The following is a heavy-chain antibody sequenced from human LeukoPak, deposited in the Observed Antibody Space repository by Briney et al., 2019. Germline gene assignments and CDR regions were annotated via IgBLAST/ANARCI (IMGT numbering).Heavy chain of an antibody. D-gene: IGHD6-13*01. V-gene: IGHV4-34*01. CDR1: GGSFSGYY. Sequence: SETLSLTCAVYGGSFSGYYWSWIRQPPGKGLEWIGEINHSGSTNYNPSLKSRVTISVDTSKNQFSLKLSSVTAADTAVYYCARGGKYSSSWYPRFFGMDVWGQGTTVTVSS. CDR2: INHSGST. J-gene: IGHJ6*02. CDR3: ARGGKYSSSWYPRFFGMDV.